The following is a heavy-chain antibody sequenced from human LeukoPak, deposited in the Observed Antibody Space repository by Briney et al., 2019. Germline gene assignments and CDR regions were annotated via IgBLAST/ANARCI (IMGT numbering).Heavy chain of an antibody. CDR3: ARDVGNARYFDWSNAFDI. CDR1: GYTFTGYY. D-gene: IGHD3-9*01. CDR2: INPNSGGT. V-gene: IGHV1-2*02. Sequence: ASVKVSCKASGYTFTGYYMHWVRQAPGQGLEWMGWINPNSGGTNYAQKFQGRVTMTRDTSISTAYMELSRLRSDDTAVYYCARDVGNARYFDWSNAFDIWGQGTMVTVSS. J-gene: IGHJ3*02.